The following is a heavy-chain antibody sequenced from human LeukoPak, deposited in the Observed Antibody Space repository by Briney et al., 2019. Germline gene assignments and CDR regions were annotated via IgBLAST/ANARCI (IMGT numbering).Heavy chain of an antibody. Sequence: ASVKVSCKASGYTFTSYDINWVRQATGQGLEWMGWMNPNSGNTGYAQKFQGRVTMTRNTSISTAYMELSSLRSKDTAVYYCATSRESGGWFDPWGQGTLVTVSS. D-gene: IGHD3-10*01. V-gene: IGHV1-8*01. CDR3: ATSRESGGWFDP. J-gene: IGHJ5*02. CDR1: GYTFTSYD. CDR2: MNPNSGNT.